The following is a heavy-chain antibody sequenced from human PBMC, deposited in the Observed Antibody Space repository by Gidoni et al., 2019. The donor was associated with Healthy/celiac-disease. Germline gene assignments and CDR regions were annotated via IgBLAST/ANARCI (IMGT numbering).Heavy chain of an antibody. CDR1: GGTFSSYA. CDR3: ANSHDYTENWFDP. CDR2: IIPICGTA. J-gene: IGHJ5*02. D-gene: IGHD4-4*01. Sequence: QVQLVQSGAEVKKPGSSVQVSCKASGGTFSSYAISWVRQAPGQGLEWMGGIIPICGTANYAQKFQGRVTITADESTSTAYMELSSLRSEDTAVYYCANSHDYTENWFDPWGQGTLVTVSS. V-gene: IGHV1-69*01.